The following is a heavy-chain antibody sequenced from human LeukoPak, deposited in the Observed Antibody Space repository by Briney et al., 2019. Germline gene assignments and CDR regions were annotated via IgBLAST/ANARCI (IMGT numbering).Heavy chain of an antibody. V-gene: IGHV4-61*02. CDR3: AREPADPGHLVVLAVVGCMDV. D-gene: IGHD2-21*01. CDR1: GGPVNSGGVY. J-gene: IGHJ6*03. Sequence: SQTLSLTCTVSGGPVNSGGVYWSWIRQPAGKGLEWIGRIYTSGSTNYNPSLKSRVAISIDTSKNQFSLKLSSVTAADTAVYYCAREPADPGHLVVLAVVGCMDVWGNGTTVTVSS. CDR2: IYTSGST.